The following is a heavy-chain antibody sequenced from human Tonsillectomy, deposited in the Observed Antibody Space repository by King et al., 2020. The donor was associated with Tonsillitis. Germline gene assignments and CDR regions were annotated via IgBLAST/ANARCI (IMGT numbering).Heavy chain of an antibody. Sequence: VQLVESGRGLVKPGGSLRLSCAASGFTFSSYSMNWVRQAPGKGLEWVSSISSSSSYIYYADSVKGRFTISRDNAKNSLYLQMNSLRAEDTAVYYCARDGVGATPGSDYWGQGTLVTASS. V-gene: IGHV3-21*01. CDR2: ISSSSSYI. CDR1: GFTFSSYS. D-gene: IGHD1-26*01. J-gene: IGHJ4*02. CDR3: ARDGVGATPGSDY.